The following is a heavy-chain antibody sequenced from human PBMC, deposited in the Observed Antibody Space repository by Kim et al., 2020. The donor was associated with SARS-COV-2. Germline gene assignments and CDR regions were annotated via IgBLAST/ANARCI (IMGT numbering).Heavy chain of an antibody. CDR3: SKDSGGFYDILTGYSHFDY. CDR2: ISGSGGST. D-gene: IGHD3-9*01. Sequence: GGSLRLSCAASGFTFSTYAMSWVRQAPGKGLEWVSAISGSGGSTYYADSVKGRFTLSRDNSKNTLYLQMNSLRAEDTAVYYCSKDSGGFYDILTGYSHFDYWGQGTLVTVSS. V-gene: IGHV3-23*01. CDR1: GFTFSTYA. J-gene: IGHJ4*02.